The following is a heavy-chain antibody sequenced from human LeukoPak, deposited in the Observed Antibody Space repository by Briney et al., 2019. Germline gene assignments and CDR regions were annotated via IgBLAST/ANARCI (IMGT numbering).Heavy chain of an antibody. Sequence: GGSLRLSCAASGFTFSTYAMSWVRQAPGKGLEWVSTISDSGGSTYNADSVKGRFTISRDNSKNTLYLQMNSLRAEDTAVYYCASPYSGSFTSFDYWGQGTLVTVSS. J-gene: IGHJ4*02. CDR2: ISDSGGST. CDR3: ASPYSGSFTSFDY. V-gene: IGHV3-23*01. CDR1: GFTFSTYA. D-gene: IGHD1-26*01.